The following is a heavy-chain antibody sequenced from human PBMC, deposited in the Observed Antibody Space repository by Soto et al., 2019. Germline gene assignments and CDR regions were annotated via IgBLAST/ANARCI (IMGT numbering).Heavy chain of an antibody. CDR1: GYTFTGHY. D-gene: IGHD1-26*01. V-gene: IGHV1-2*02. CDR2: IGPESGAT. J-gene: IGHJ4*02. Sequence: ASVKVSCKASGYTFTGHYIHWVRQAPEQGPEWMGEIGPESGATRYAQRFQGRVTMTRDMSITTVYMELNNLSPDDTAVYYCGRGRSGQIVVFYWGQGTPVTAPQ. CDR3: GRGRSGQIVVFY.